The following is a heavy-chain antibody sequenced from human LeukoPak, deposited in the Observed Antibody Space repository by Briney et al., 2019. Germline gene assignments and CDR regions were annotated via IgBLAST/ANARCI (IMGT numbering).Heavy chain of an antibody. V-gene: IGHV3-7*01. Sequence: GGSLRLSCAASGFTFSSHWLSWVRQAPGKGLEWVANIKQDGSEKYYVDSVKGRFTISRDNAKNSLYLQMNSLRAEDTAVYYCARGGDYGDYDFFDYWGQGTLVTVSS. J-gene: IGHJ4*02. CDR1: GFTFSSHW. CDR3: ARGGDYGDYDFFDY. CDR2: IKQDGSEK. D-gene: IGHD4-17*01.